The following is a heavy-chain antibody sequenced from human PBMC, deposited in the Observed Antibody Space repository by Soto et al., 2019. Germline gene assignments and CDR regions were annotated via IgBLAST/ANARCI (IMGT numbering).Heavy chain of an antibody. J-gene: IGHJ3*01. CDR2: ISWNSGNI. Sequence: EVQLVESGGGLVHPGRSLRLSCTASGFTFDDYAMHWVRQAPGKGLEWVSSISWNSGNIVYADSVRGRFTISRDNAKTSLHLQMNSLSAEDTALYYCTKGASTSCFSAFDFWGQGTMVNVSS. CDR3: TKGASTSCFSAFDF. D-gene: IGHD2-2*01. V-gene: IGHV3-9*01. CDR1: GFTFDDYA.